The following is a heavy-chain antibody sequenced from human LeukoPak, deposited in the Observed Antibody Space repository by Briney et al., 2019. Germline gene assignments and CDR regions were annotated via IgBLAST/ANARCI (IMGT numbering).Heavy chain of an antibody. Sequence: PSETLSLTCTVSGGSISSYYWSWIRQPPGKGLEWIGYIYYSGSTNYNPSLKSRVTISVDTSKNRFSLKLSSVTAADTAVYYCARVKTDYGDYVVDYWGQGTWSPSPQ. CDR1: GGSISSYY. CDR2: IYYSGST. D-gene: IGHD4-17*01. V-gene: IGHV4-59*01. CDR3: ARVKTDYGDYVVDY. J-gene: IGHJ4*02.